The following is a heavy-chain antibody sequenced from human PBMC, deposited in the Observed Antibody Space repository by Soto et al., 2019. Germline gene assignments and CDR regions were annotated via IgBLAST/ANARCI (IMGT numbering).Heavy chain of an antibody. V-gene: IGHV3-11*06. Sequence: GGSLRLSCAAYGFTLSDYSMRWIRQAPGKGLEWVSYISSSIRYTNYADSVKGRFTTSRDKAKHSLYLQMDSLRGEETAVYYWARDPPYYVLLWIGYRESYCKDVWGQGTTVTVSS. D-gene: IGHD3-10*01. CDR1: GFTLSDYS. J-gene: IGHJ6*02. CDR3: ARDPPYYVLLWIGYRESYCKDV. CDR2: ISSSIRYT.